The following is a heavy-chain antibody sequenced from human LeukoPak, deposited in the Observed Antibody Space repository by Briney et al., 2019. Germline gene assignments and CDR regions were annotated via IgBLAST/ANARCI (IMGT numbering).Heavy chain of an antibody. D-gene: IGHD3-10*01. CDR2: IHYSGTT. CDR1: GGSISGNNYY. V-gene: IGHV4-39*07. CDR3: ARVYGSGVWDGYFDY. Sequence: SSETLSLTCTVSGGSISGNNYYWAWIRQPPGKGLEWIASIHYSGTTYYTPSLKSRVTISVDTSKNQFSLKLRSMTAADTAVYYCARVYGSGVWDGYFDYWGQGTLVTVSS. J-gene: IGHJ4*02.